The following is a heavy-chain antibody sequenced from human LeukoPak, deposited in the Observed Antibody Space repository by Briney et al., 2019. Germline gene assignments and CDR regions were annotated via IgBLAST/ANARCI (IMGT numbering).Heavy chain of an antibody. D-gene: IGHD1-26*01. CDR1: GGSISTYY. CDR3: AKDQPSGSYDFDY. Sequence: PSESLSLTCTVSGGSISTYYWSWIRQPAGKGLGWIGRIYNSGSTNYNPSLKSRVTMSVDTSKNQFYLKLSSGTAADTAVYYCAKDQPSGSYDFDYWGQGTLVTASS. J-gene: IGHJ4*02. V-gene: IGHV4-4*07. CDR2: IYNSGST.